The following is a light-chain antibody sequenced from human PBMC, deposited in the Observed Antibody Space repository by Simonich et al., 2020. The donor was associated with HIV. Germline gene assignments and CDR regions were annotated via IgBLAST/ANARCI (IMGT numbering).Light chain of an antibody. CDR2: WAS. J-gene: IGKJ1*01. Sequence: DIVMTQSPDSLAVSLGERATINCKSSRNILYNSNNKNYLAWYQQKPGQPPNLLIYWASTRESWVPDRFSASGSGTDFTLTISSLQAEDVAVYYCQQYYTTPPTFGQGTKVEIK. CDR3: QQYYTTPPT. V-gene: IGKV4-1*01. CDR1: RNILYNSNNKNY.